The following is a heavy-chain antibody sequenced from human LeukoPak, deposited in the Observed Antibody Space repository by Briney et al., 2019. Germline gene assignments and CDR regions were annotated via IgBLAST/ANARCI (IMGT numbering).Heavy chain of an antibody. V-gene: IGHV3-33*01. CDR2: IWYDGSNK. J-gene: IGHJ5*02. Sequence: GRSLRLSCAASGFTFRSYGIHWVRQAPGKGLEWVAVIWYDGSNKYYADSVKGRFTISRDNSKDTLYLQMNSLRAEDTAVYFCARDGRDFGSGSPILDPWGQGTLVTVSS. CDR1: GFTFRSYG. CDR3: ARDGRDFGSGSPILDP. D-gene: IGHD3-10*01.